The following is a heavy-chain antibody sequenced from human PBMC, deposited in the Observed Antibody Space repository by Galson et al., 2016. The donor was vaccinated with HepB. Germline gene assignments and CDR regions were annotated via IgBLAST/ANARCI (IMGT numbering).Heavy chain of an antibody. CDR3: VFGATGAFDF. Sequence: LRLSCAASGFTFSGYSMNWVRQAPGKGLEWVSSISSSSTYIYYADSVKGRFTISRDNAKNSLSLQMNSLRADDTAVYYCVFGATGAFDFWGQGTMVTVSS. J-gene: IGHJ3*01. V-gene: IGHV3-21*01. CDR1: GFTFSGYS. CDR2: ISSSSTYI. D-gene: IGHD1-26*01.